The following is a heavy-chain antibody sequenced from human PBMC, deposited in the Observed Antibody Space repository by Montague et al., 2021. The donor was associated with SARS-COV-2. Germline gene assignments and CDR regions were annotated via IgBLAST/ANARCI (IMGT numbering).Heavy chain of an antibody. D-gene: IGHD3-9*01. V-gene: IGHV2-70*01. J-gene: IGHJ4*02. CDR3: ARSHYDILTGYYTVFDY. CDR1: GFSLSTSGMC. Sequence: ALAKPTQTLTLTCTFSGFSLSTSGMCVSWIRQPPGKALEWLALIDWDDDKYYSTSLKTRLTISKDTSKNQVVLTMTNMDPVDTATYYCARSHYDILTGYYTVFDYWGQGTLVTVSS. CDR2: IDWDDDK.